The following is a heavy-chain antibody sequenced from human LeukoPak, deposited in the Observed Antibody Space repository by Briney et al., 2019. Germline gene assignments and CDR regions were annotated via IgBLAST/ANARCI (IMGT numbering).Heavy chain of an antibody. D-gene: IGHD2-15*01. CDR1: GFTFSSYS. CDR2: INTRSYI. Sequence: GGSLRLSCAASGFTFSSYSMNWVRQAPGKGLEWVSSINTRSYIYSADSVKGRFTISRDNDKNSVYLQMNSLRAEDTAVYYCAREGGYCYGASCRFFDSWGQGTLLTVSS. J-gene: IGHJ4*02. V-gene: IGHV3-21*01. CDR3: AREGGYCYGASCRFFDS.